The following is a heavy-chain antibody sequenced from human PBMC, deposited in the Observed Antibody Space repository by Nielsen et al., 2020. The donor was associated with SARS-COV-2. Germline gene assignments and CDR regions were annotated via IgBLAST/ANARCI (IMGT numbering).Heavy chain of an antibody. D-gene: IGHD2-21*02. J-gene: IGHJ4*02. CDR3: ARDDENAYCGGDCYWD. V-gene: IGHV1-3*01. CDR1: GYTFTSYA. Sequence: ASVKVSCKASGYTFTSYAMHWVRQAPGQRLEWMGWINAGNGNTKYSQKFQGRVTITRDTSASTAYMELSSLRSEDTAVYYCARDDENAYCGGDCYWDWGQGTLVTVSS. CDR2: INAGNGNT.